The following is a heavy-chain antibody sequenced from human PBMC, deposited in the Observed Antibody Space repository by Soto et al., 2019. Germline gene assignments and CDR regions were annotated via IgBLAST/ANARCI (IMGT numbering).Heavy chain of an antibody. CDR1: GGSFSGYY. V-gene: IGHV4-34*01. CDR3: ARPGGYSYEAPLYGMDV. Sequence: PSETLSLTCAVYGGSFSGYYWSWIRQPPGKGLEWIGEINHSGSTNYNPSLKSRVTISVDTSKNQFSLKLSSVTAADTAVYYCARPGGYSYEAPLYGMDVWGQGTTVTVSS. CDR2: INHSGST. D-gene: IGHD5-18*01. J-gene: IGHJ6*02.